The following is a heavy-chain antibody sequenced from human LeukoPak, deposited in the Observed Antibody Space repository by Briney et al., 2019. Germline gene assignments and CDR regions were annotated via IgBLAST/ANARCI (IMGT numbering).Heavy chain of an antibody. CDR1: GFIFSSYA. CDR3: AKASWVSTADAVL. J-gene: IGHJ4*02. V-gene: IGHV3-23*01. D-gene: IGHD3-16*01. CDR2: LRGDGDT. Sequence: GGSLRLSCVASGFIFSSYAMSWVRRAPARGLEWVSSLRGDGDTFYADSVMGRFTLSRDESRNTVHLHLNNLRVEDTAVYYCAKASWVSTADAVLWGQGTVVTVSS.